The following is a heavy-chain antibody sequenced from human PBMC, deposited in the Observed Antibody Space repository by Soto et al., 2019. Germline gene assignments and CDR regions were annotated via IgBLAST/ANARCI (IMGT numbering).Heavy chain of an antibody. J-gene: IGHJ4*02. CDR3: ASTLQYCTSTSCYHWERFDY. V-gene: IGHV3-48*02. D-gene: IGHD2-2*01. CDR1: GFTFRDYA. Sequence: EVQLVESGGGLVQPGGTLRLSCAASGFTFRDYALNWVRQAPAEGLEWISYISSSSSTIYFENSLIGRSTISRDNAKNSRYLQINSMRDEDTAVYYGASTLQYCTSTSCYHWERFDYWGQGNLVTVS. CDR2: ISSSSSTI.